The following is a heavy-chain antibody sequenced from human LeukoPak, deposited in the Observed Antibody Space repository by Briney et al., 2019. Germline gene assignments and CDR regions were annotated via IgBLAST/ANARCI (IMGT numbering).Heavy chain of an antibody. D-gene: IGHD6-13*01. Sequence: SETLSLTCAVYGGSFSGYYWSWIRQPPGKGLEWIGEINHSGSTNYNPSLKSRVTISVDTSKNQFSLKLSSVTAAHTAVYYCADGEIAAGRAFDYRGQGTLVTVSS. CDR2: INHSGST. V-gene: IGHV4-34*01. CDR3: ADGEIAAGRAFDY. CDR1: GGSFSGYY. J-gene: IGHJ4*02.